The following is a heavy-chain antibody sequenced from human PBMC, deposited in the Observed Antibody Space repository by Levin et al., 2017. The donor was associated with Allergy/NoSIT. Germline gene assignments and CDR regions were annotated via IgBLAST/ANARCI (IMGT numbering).Heavy chain of an antibody. V-gene: IGHV5-51*01. CDR3: ARRDSDGSNSFDF. D-gene: IGHD4-23*01. Sequence: PGESLKISCQASGYSFTSFWFGWVRQRPGKGLEWMGLIFPSDSDTRVSTSFKDQIILSVDKSISTAYLQWSSLKASDSAMYYCARRDSDGSNSFDFWGQGTLVTVSS. J-gene: IGHJ4*02. CDR1: GYSFTSFW. CDR2: IFPSDSDT.